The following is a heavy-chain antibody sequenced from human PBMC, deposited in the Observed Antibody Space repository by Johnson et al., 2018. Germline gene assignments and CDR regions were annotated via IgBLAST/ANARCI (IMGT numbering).Heavy chain of an antibody. CDR2: FYYSGST. CDR1: GGSISSYY. J-gene: IGHJ6*03. D-gene: IGHD2-21*01. CDR3: AREFHGLTGYMDV. V-gene: IGHV4-59*01. Sequence: QVQLQEAGPGLVKPSETLSLTCTVSGGSISSYYWSWIRQPPGKGLAWIGYFYYSGSTNYNPSLKSRVTISVDTSKNQFSLKLSSVTAADTAVYYCAREFHGLTGYMDVGGKGTTVTVSS.